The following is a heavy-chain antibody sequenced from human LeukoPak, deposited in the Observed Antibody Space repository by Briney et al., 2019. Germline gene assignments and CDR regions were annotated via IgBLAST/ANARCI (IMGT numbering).Heavy chain of an antibody. D-gene: IGHD6-6*01. Sequence: GGSLRLSCAASGFTFSSYGMHWVRQVPGKGLEWVAVIWYDGSNNCYADSVKGRFTISRDNSKNTLYLQMNSLRAEDSAVYYCATGSSSSSPEGLHYWGQGTLVAVSS. V-gene: IGHV3-33*01. CDR1: GFTFSSYG. CDR3: ATGSSSSSPEGLHY. CDR2: IWYDGSNN. J-gene: IGHJ4*02.